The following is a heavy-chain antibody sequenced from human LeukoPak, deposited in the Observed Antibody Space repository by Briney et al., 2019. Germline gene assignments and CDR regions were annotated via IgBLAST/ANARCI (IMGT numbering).Heavy chain of an antibody. CDR3: ARDVCGGDCYDWYFDL. J-gene: IGHJ2*01. CDR2: IIPIFGIA. Sequence: SVKVSCKASGGTYSSYAISWVRQAPGQGLEWMGRIIPIFGIANYAQKFQGRVTITADKSTSTAYMELSSLRSEDTAVYYCARDVCGGDCYDWYFDLWGRGTLVTVSS. V-gene: IGHV1-69*04. CDR1: GGTYSSYA. D-gene: IGHD2-21*02.